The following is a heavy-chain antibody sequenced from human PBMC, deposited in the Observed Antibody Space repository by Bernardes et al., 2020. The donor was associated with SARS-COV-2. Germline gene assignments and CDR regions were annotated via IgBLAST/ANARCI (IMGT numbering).Heavy chain of an antibody. CDR1: GGTFSSYA. V-gene: IGHV1-69*13. CDR2: IIPIFGTA. Sequence: SVKVSCKASGGTFSSYAISWVRQAPGQGLEWMGGIIPIFGTANYAQKFQGRVTITADESTSTAYMELSSLRSEDTAVYYCARGSKGAADLIGFDYWGQGTLVTVSS. J-gene: IGHJ4*02. CDR3: ARGSKGAADLIGFDY.